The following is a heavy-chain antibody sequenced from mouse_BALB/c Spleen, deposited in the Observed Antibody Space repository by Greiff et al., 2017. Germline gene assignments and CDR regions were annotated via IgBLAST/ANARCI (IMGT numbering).Heavy chain of an antibody. V-gene: IGHV3-2*02. J-gene: IGHJ4*01. D-gene: IGHD1-1*01. Sequence: EVQLQQSGPGLVKPSQSLSLTCTVTGYSITSDYAWNWIRQFPGNKLEWMGYISYSGSTSYNPSLKSRISITRDTSKNQFFLQLNSVTTEDTATYYCVRVLRGAMDYWGQGTSVTVSS. CDR3: VRVLRGAMDY. CDR1: GYSITSDYA. CDR2: ISYSGST.